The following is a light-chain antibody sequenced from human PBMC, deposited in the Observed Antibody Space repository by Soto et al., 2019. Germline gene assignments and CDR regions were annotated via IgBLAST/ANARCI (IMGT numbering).Light chain of an antibody. V-gene: IGLV1-40*01. Sequence: QSVLAQPPSVSGAPGQRVTISCTGSNSNIGAGYDVHWYQQLPGTAPKLLIYGNTNRPSGVPDLFSGSRSCTSASLAITGFLADDEAAYYSHSQDRSLNGYVFGSGTKVTVL. CDR2: GNT. CDR1: NSNIGAGYD. CDR3: HSQDRSLNGYV. J-gene: IGLJ1*01.